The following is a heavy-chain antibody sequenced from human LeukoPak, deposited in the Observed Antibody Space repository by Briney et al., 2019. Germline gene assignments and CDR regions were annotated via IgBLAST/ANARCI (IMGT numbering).Heavy chain of an antibody. J-gene: IGHJ5*02. V-gene: IGHV4-39*01. CDR3: ARVVPAAISWFDP. D-gene: IGHD2-2*01. CDR2: IYYLGST. Sequence: PSETLSLTCTVSGGSIISRSHYWGWIRQPPGKGLQWIGTIYYLGSTYYNPSLKRRVAISVDTSKNQFSLKLSSVTAADTAVYYCARVVPAAISWFDPWGQGTLVTVSS. CDR1: GGSIISRSHY.